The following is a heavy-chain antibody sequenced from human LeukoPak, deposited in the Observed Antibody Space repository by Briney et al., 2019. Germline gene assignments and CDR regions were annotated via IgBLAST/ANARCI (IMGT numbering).Heavy chain of an antibody. D-gene: IGHD6-19*01. V-gene: IGHV4-59*01. CDR3: AREYSSGWYGFDY. CDR1: GGSISRYY. J-gene: IGHJ4*02. CDR2: IYYSGST. Sequence: PSETLSLTCTVSGGSISRYYWSWIRQPPGEGLEWIGYIYYSGSTNYNPSLKSRVTISVDTSKNQFSLKLSSVTAADTAVYYCAREYSSGWYGFDYWGQGTLVTVSS.